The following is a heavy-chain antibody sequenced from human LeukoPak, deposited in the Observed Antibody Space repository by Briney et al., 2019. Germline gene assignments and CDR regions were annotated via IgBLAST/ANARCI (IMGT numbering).Heavy chain of an antibody. CDR2: FRSKAYGGTT. J-gene: IGHJ3*02. V-gene: IGHV3-49*04. CDR3: TRDPHDYGDLNAFDI. CDR1: GFPFGDYA. D-gene: IGHD4-17*01. Sequence: PGRSLDLSCTAPGFPFGDYAMSRVRQAPGKGLEWGGFFRSKAYGGTTEYAASEKGRFTISRDDSKSIAYLQMNSLKTEDTAVYYCTRDPHDYGDLNAFDIWGQGTMVTVSS.